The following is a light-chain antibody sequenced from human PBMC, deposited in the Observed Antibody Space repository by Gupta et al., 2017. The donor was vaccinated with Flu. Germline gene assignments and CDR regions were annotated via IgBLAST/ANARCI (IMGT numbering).Light chain of an antibody. CDR1: QSVRSN. CDR3: QQYDNWPLT. CDR2: GAS. V-gene: IGKV3-15*01. Sequence: GERATLSCRASQSVRSNLAWYQQKPGQAPRLLIFGASTRATGIPARFSGSGSGTEFTLTISSLQSEDFAVYYCQQYDNWPLTFGGGTKVEIK. J-gene: IGKJ4*01.